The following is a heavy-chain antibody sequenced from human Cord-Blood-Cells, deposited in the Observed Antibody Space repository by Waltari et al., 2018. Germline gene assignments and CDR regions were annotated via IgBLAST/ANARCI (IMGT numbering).Heavy chain of an antibody. Sequence: EVQLVESGGGLVQPGGSLRLSCAASGFTFSDHYMDWVRQAPGRGREWVGRTRNKANSYTTEYAAYVKGRFTISRDDSKNSLYLQMNSLKTEDTAVYYCARDLDYWGQGTLVTVSS. CDR2: TRNKANSYTT. V-gene: IGHV3-72*01. CDR1: GFTFSDHY. CDR3: ARDLDY. J-gene: IGHJ4*02.